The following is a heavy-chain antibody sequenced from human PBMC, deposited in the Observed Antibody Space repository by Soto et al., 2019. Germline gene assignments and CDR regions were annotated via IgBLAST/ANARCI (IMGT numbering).Heavy chain of an antibody. V-gene: IGHV4-30-2*01. CDR1: GGSMSRGGQS. CDR3: ARAPPGPSPRWGV. J-gene: IGHJ6*02. CDR2: IYYTGST. Sequence: SETLSLTCAVSGGSMSRGGQSWSWIRQPPGKGLEWPGFIYYTGSTYYNPSLKSRVTLSVDRSKNQFSLNLTSVTAADTAMYFCARAPPGPSPRWGVWGQGTTVTVSS. D-gene: IGHD3-16*01.